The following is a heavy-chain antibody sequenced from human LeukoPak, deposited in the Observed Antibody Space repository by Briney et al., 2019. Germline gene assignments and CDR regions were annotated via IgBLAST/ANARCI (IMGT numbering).Heavy chain of an antibody. CDR2: IYPGDSDT. CDR3: ARHRRDYYDSSGQADDAFDI. Sequence: GESLKISCKGSGYSFATYWIGWVRQMPGKGLEWMGIIYPGDSDTRYSPSFQGQVTISAEKSMSTAYLQWSSLKASDTAMYYCARHRRDYYDSSGQADDAFDIWGQGTMVTVSS. D-gene: IGHD3-22*01. V-gene: IGHV5-51*01. J-gene: IGHJ3*02. CDR1: GYSFATYW.